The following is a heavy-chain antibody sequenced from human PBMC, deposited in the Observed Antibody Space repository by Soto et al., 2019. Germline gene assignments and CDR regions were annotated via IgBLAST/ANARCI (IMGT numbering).Heavy chain of an antibody. J-gene: IGHJ6*02. Sequence: QLVESGGGVVQPGRSLRLSCSASGFIFSGYGMHWVRQAPGKGLEWVAVISYDETNKYYADSVKGRFTISRDNSKNTVFLQASSLRDDDTGVXXCXXDRGMGSYFFAMDVWGQGTTVTVSS. V-gene: IGHV3-33*05. D-gene: IGHD3-10*01. CDR1: GFIFSGYG. CDR2: ISYDETNK. CDR3: XXDRGMGSYFFAMDV.